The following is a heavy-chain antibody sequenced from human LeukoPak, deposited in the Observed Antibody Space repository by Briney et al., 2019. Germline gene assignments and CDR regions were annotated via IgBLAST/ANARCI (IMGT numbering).Heavy chain of an antibody. V-gene: IGHV3-11*04. Sequence: GGSLRLSCAVSGFTFSDYYMSWIRQAPGKGLEWVSYISSGGSTISHADSVKGRFTISRDNAKNSLYLQMNSLRAEDTAVYYCASLSSCTSTSCYIRDWGQGTLVTVSS. CDR2: ISSGGSTI. CDR3: ASLSSCTSTSCYIRD. D-gene: IGHD2-2*02. J-gene: IGHJ4*02. CDR1: GFTFSDYY.